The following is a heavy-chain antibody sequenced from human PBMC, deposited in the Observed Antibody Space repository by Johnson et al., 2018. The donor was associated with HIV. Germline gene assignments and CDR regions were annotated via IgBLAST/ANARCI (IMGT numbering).Heavy chain of an antibody. J-gene: IGHJ3*02. D-gene: IGHD5-24*01. CDR2: IKSKTDGGTT. Sequence: MMLVESGGGLVKREGSLRLSCAPSGFIFSNAWMRWVRQAPGKGLEWVGRIKSKTDGGTTAYAAPVKGRFTISRADSKHTLYLQMNSLTPEDTAVYYGTTALGGTVTGDGYILNAFDIWGQGTMVTVSS. CDR3: TTALGGTVTGDGYILNAFDI. V-gene: IGHV3-15*01. CDR1: GFIFSNAW.